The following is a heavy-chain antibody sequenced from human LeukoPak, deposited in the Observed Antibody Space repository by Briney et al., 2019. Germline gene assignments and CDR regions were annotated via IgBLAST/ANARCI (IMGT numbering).Heavy chain of an antibody. CDR3: ARAQLGGYESYMDV. V-gene: IGHV4-59*01. J-gene: IGHJ6*03. CDR2: IYYSGST. D-gene: IGHD5-12*01. Sequence: SETLSLTCTVSGGSISSYYWSWIRQPPGKGLEWIGYIYYSGSTQYNPSLKSRVTISVDSSKNQFSLKVRSVTPSDTAVYYCARAQLGGYESYMDVWGKGTTVTISS. CDR1: GGSISSYY.